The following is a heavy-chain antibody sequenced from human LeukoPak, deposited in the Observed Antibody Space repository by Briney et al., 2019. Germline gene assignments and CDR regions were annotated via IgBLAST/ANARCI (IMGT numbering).Heavy chain of an antibody. Sequence: PSETLSLTCTVSGGSISRNYWSWIRQPPGKGLEWIGYIHSIGTTNYNPSLKSRVTISVDTSKNQFSLKLSSVTAGDTAVYYCATSYYGSGTYYNWFDPWGQGTLVTVSS. CDR2: IHSIGTT. V-gene: IGHV4-59*01. CDR1: GGSISRNY. J-gene: IGHJ5*02. D-gene: IGHD3-10*01. CDR3: ATSYYGSGTYYNWFDP.